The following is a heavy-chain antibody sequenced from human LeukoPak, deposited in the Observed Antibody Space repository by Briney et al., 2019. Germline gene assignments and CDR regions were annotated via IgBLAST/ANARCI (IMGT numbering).Heavy chain of an antibody. CDR2: INHSGST. CDR3: ARGFGRVGSYGSPYYHGMHV. Sequence: SETLSLTCAVYGGSFSGYYWSWIRQPPGKGLEWIGEINHSGSTNYNPSLKSRVTMSVDTSKNQFSLKLSAVTAADTAVYYCARGFGRVGSYGSPYYHGMHVWGKGPTVPVPS. D-gene: IGHD5-18*01. J-gene: IGHJ6*04. V-gene: IGHV4-34*01. CDR1: GGSFSGYY.